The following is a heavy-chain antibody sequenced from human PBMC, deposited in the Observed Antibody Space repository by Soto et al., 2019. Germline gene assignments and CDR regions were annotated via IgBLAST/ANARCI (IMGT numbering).Heavy chain of an antibody. Sequence: QVQLVQSGAEVKKPGSSVKVSCKASGSTFSSYAISWVRQAPGQGLEWMGGIIPIFGTANYAQKFQGRVTITADESTSTAYMELSSLRSEDTSVYYCARATHTSDYGSGSYYGMDVWGQGTTVTVSS. J-gene: IGHJ6*02. CDR3: ARATHTSDYGSGSYYGMDV. V-gene: IGHV1-69*01. CDR1: GSTFSSYA. D-gene: IGHD3-10*01. CDR2: IIPIFGTA.